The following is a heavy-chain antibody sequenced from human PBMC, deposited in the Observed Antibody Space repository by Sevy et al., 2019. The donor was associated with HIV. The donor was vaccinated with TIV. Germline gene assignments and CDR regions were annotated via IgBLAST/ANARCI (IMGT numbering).Heavy chain of an antibody. V-gene: IGHV1-2*02. CDR2: INPNSGGT. CDR3: AGELEYYDFPGRYYYYGMDV. CDR1: GYTFTGYY. J-gene: IGHJ6*02. D-gene: IGHD3-3*01. Sequence: ASVKVSCKASGYTFTGYYMHWVRQAPGQGLEWMGWINPNSGGTNYAQKFQGRVTMTRDTSISTAYMELSRLRSDDTAVYYYAGELEYYDFPGRYYYYGMDVWGQGTTVTVSS.